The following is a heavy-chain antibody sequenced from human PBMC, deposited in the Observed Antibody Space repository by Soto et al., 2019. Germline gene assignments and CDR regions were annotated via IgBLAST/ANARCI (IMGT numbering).Heavy chain of an antibody. V-gene: IGHV3-53*01. CDR3: ARLGYFDNSGYSYFDS. D-gene: IGHD3-22*01. CDR2: LYNGETS. J-gene: IGHJ5*01. Sequence: GGSLRLSCGVSGFIVSRSYMTWVRQAPGKGLEWVSSLYNGETSCYADSVKGRFTISRDNSENTLSLQMNSLRAEDTAVYYCARLGYFDNSGYSYFDSWGQGTLVTVSS. CDR1: GFIVSRSY.